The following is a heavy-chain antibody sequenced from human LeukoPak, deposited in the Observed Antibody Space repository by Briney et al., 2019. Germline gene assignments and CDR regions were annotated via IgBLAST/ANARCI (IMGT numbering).Heavy chain of an antibody. J-gene: IGHJ4*02. CDR3: ARDGAAAGTPYFDY. V-gene: IGHV3-7*01. D-gene: IGHD6-13*01. Sequence: GGSLRLSGAASGFTFSSYWMSWVRQAPGKGLEWVANIKQDGSEKYYVDSVKGRFAISRDNAKNSLYLQMNSLRAEDTAVYYCARDGAAAGTPYFDYWGQGTLVTVSS. CDR1: GFTFSSYW. CDR2: IKQDGSEK.